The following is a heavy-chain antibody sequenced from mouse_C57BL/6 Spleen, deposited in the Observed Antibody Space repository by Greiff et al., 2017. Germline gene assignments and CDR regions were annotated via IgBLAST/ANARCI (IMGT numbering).Heavy chain of an antibody. J-gene: IGHJ2*01. CDR3: ARDGVLDYGSSYNYFDY. CDR1: GFTFSSYA. D-gene: IGHD1-1*01. Sequence: EVKLMESGGGLVKPGGSLKLSCAASGFTFSSYAMSWVRQTPEKRLEWVATISDGGSYTYYPDNVKGRFTISRDNAKNNLYLQMSHLKSEDTAMYYCARDGVLDYGSSYNYFDYWGQGTTLTVSS. CDR2: ISDGGSYT. V-gene: IGHV5-4*01.